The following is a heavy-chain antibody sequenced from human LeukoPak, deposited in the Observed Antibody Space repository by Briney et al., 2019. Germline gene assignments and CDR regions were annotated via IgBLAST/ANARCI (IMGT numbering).Heavy chain of an antibody. CDR3: ARGDLHYSGSTRRGFDI. CDR2: ISTSSSYI. Sequence: PGGSLRLSCAASGFTFSSYSMNWVRQAPGKGLEWVSSISTSSSYIYYADSVKGRFTISRDNSKNTLYLQMNSLRAEDTAVYYCARGDLHYSGSTRRGFDIWGQGTMVTVSS. D-gene: IGHD3-10*01. V-gene: IGHV3-21*01. CDR1: GFTFSSYS. J-gene: IGHJ3*02.